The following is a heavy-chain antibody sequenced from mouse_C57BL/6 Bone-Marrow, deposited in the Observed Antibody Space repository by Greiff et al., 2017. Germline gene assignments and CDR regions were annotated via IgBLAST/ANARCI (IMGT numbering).Heavy chain of an antibody. CDR2: IDPENGDT. D-gene: IGHD6-5*01. CDR3: TTPLCNDEGY. V-gene: IGHV14-4*01. J-gene: IGHJ2*01. CDR1: GFNIKDDY. Sequence: VHVKQSGAELVRPGASVKLSCTASGFNIKDDYMHWVKQRPEQGLEWIGWIDPENGDTEYASKFQGKATITADTSSNTAYLQLSSLTSEDTAVXYCTTPLCNDEGYWGQGTTRTVSS.